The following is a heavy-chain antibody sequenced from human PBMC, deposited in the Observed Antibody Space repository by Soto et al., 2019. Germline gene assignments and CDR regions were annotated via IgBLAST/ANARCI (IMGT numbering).Heavy chain of an antibody. J-gene: IGHJ6*02. CDR1: GGSVSSGSYY. CDR3: TSEPPPSVEIATITKSSEYYYGVDV. V-gene: IGHV4-61*01. D-gene: IGHD5-12*01. Sequence: SETLSLTCTVSGGSVSSGSYYWSWIRQPPGKGLEWIGYIYYSGSTNYNPSLKSRVTISVDTSKNQFSLKLSSVTAADTAVYYCTSEPPPSVEIATITKSSEYYYGVDVGGQGTTVTVS. CDR2: IYYSGST.